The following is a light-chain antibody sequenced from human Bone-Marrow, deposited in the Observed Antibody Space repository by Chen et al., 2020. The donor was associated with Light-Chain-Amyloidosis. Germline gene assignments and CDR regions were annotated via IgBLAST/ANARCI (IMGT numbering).Light chain of an antibody. CDR2: GAS. J-gene: IGKJ3*01. CDR3: QQYGSSPFT. Sequence: EIVLTQSPGTLSLSPGESATLSYRASQSVSSSSLAWYQQKPGQAPRLLVHGASSRATGVPDRFSGSGSGTDFTLTISRLEPEDFAMYYCQQYGSSPFTFGPGTKVDVK. V-gene: IGKV3-20*01. CDR1: QSVSSSS.